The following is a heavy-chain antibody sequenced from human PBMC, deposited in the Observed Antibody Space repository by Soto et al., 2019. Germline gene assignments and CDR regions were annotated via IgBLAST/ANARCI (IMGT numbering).Heavy chain of an antibody. J-gene: IGHJ4*02. V-gene: IGHV3-11*06. CDR3: ARLDYYDSSGYSIDY. CDR2: ISSSSSYT. Sequence: QVQLVESGGGLVKPGGSLRLSCAASGFTFSDYYMSWIRQAPGKGLEWVSYISSSSSYTNYADSVKGRFTISRDNAKNSLYLQMNSLRAEDTAVYYCARLDYYDSSGYSIDYWGQGTLVTVSS. D-gene: IGHD3-22*01. CDR1: GFTFSDYY.